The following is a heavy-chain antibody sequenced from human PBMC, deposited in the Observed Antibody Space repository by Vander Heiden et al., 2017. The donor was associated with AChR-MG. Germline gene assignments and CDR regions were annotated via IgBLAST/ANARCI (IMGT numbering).Heavy chain of an antibody. V-gene: IGHV3-21*01. CDR3: ARDTGVHWSGYYGGWFDP. CDR1: GFTFSSYS. D-gene: IGHD3-3*01. CDR2: ISSSSSYI. Sequence: EVQLVESGGGLVKPGGSLRLSCAASGFTFSSYSMNWVRQAPGKGLEWVSSISSSSSYIYYADSVKGRFTISRDNAKNSLYLQMNSLRAEDTAVYYCARDTGVHWSGYYGGWFDPWGQGTLVTVSS. J-gene: IGHJ5*02.